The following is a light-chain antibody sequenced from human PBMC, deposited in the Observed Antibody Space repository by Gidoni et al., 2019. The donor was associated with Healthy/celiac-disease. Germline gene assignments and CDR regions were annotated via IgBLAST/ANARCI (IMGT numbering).Light chain of an antibody. CDR1: SSDVVGYNY. CDR3: SSYTSSSTVV. V-gene: IGLV2-14*03. J-gene: IGLJ2*01. Sequence: QSALTQPVSVSGSPGQSITISCTGTSSDVVGYNYVSWYQQPPGKAPKLMIYDVSNRPSGVSNRFSGSKSGNTASLTISGLQAEDEADYYCSSYTSSSTVVFGGGTKLTVL. CDR2: DVS.